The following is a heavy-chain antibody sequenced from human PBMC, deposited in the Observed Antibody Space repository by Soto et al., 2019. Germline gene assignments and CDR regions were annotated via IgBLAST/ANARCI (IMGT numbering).Heavy chain of an antibody. Sequence: QVQLVQSGAEVKKPGSSVKVSCKASGGTFSSYTFSWVRQAPGQGLEWMGGIVPLFGTTNDAQKFQGRVTITADESTSTAYMELSSLRSEDTAVYYCAREGASGSHIVYWGQGTLVTVSS. CDR2: IVPLFGTT. CDR1: GGTFSSYT. V-gene: IGHV1-69*01. CDR3: AREGASGSHIVY. D-gene: IGHD3-22*01. J-gene: IGHJ4*02.